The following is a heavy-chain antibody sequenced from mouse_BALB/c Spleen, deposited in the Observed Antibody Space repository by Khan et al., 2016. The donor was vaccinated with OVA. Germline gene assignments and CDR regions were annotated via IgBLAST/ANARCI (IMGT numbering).Heavy chain of an antibody. CDR1: SYTFTSHT. CDR2: INPRSG. J-gene: IGHJ4*01. Sequence: QVQLKQPGAELARPGASVKMSCKASSYTFTSHTMHWTKQRPGQGLEWIGYINPRSGYNQKLNDKATLTADISSSTAYMQLSSLTSEDSAVYYCARRTTEYALDYWGQGTSVTVSS. V-gene: IGHV1-4*01. CDR3: ARRTTEYALDY. D-gene: IGHD2-14*01.